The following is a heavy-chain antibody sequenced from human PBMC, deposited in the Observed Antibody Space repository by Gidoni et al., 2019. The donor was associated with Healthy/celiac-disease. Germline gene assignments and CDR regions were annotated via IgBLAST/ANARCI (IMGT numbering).Heavy chain of an antibody. V-gene: IGHV3-53*01. CDR1: GFTVSSNY. CDR2: IYSGGST. J-gene: IGHJ3*02. D-gene: IGHD1-26*01. Sequence: EVQLVESGGGLIQPGGSLRLSCAASGFTVSSNYMSWVRQAPGKGLEWVSVIYSGGSTYYADSVKGRFTISRDNSKNTLYLQMNSLRAEDTAVYYCARDRTSGSYSRDDAFDIWGQGTMVTVSS. CDR3: ARDRTSGSYSRDDAFDI.